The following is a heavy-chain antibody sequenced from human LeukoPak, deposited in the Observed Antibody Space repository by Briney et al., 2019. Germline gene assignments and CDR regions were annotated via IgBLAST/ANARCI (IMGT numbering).Heavy chain of an antibody. CDR1: GYTFTDYF. J-gene: IGHJ4*02. Sequence: ASVTVSCKASGYTFTDYFMHWVRQAPGQGLEWMGWINPNSGGTNYAQRFQGRVTMTRDTSIRTVYMELSRLTSDDTAVYYCARGDGSGRYCIEYWGQGTLVAVAS. V-gene: IGHV1-2*02. D-gene: IGHD3-10*01. CDR2: INPNSGGT. CDR3: ARGDGSGRYCIEY.